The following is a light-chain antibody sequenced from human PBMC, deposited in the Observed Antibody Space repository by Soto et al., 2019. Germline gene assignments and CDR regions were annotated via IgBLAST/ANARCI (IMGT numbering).Light chain of an antibody. V-gene: IGLV8-61*01. CDR2: STN. J-gene: IGLJ3*02. CDR3: VLYMGTGISV. Sequence: QTVVTQEPSFSVSPGRTVTLTWGLSSSSVSTSYYPSWYQLTPGQAPRTLIYSTNTRSSGVPNRFSGSILENKAALTITGAQADDESDYYCVLYMGTGISVFGGGTKLTVL. CDR1: SSSVSTSYY.